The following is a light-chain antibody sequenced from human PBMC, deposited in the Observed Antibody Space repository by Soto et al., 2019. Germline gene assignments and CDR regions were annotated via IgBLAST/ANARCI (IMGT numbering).Light chain of an antibody. CDR3: QQYNIYLYT. V-gene: IGKV1-5*03. CDR1: QSISSW. CDR2: KAS. Sequence: DIQMTQSPSTLSASVGDRVTITCRASQSISSWLAWYQQKPGKAPKLLIDKASSLESGVPSRFSGSGSGTEFTLAISSLQPDDFATYFCQQYNIYLYTFGQGTKLEIK. J-gene: IGKJ2*01.